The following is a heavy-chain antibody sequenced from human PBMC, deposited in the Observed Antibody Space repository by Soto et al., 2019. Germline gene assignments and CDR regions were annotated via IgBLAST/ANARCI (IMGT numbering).Heavy chain of an antibody. J-gene: IGHJ3*02. CDR3: AHFRNYYDSSGCDGGFDI. CDR1: GFSLSSNGVG. CDR2: IYWDDDN. Sequence: QITLKESGPTLVKPTQTLTLSCTFSGFSLSSNGVGVAWIRQPPGKALEWLAVIYWDDDNRYRPSLKSRLTITNDPSKTHLVFTTTNMDPVHTGTNFCAHFRNYYDSSGCDGGFDIWGQGTTVTVSS. D-gene: IGHD3-22*01. V-gene: IGHV2-5*02.